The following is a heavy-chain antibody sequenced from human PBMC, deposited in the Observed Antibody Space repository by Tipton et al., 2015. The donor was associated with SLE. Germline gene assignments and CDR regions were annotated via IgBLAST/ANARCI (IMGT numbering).Heavy chain of an antibody. V-gene: IGHV3-30-3*01. CDR1: GFTFNNYA. Sequence: RSLRLSCAASGFTFNNYAMHWVRQAPGKGPEWVAVISYDGTDEKYGDAVKGRFTISRDNSKHTVSLQMNSLRSDDTAVYYCARGRRDGDYDFWSRYYIFDPWGQGTPVTVSS. D-gene: IGHD3-3*01. CDR3: ARGRRDGDYDFWSRYYIFDP. CDR2: ISYDGTDE. J-gene: IGHJ5*02.